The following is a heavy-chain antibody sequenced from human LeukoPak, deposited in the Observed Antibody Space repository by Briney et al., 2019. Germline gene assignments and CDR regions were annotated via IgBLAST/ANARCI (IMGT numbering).Heavy chain of an antibody. V-gene: IGHV3-11*06. CDR3: ARETFYAFDF. CDR1: GFPFSSYH. CDR2: VTIDSSHT. J-gene: IGHJ3*01. Sequence: KPGGSLRLSCAASGFPFSSYHMRCIRQAPGRGVLWVSSVTIDSSHTNYADSVEGRFTLSRDNAQTSLYLQMNSLRAEDTAVYYCARETFYAFDFWGQGAMVIVSS. D-gene: IGHD3-16*01.